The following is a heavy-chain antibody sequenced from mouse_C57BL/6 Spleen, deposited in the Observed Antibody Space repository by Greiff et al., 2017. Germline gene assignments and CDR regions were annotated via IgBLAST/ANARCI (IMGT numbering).Heavy chain of an antibody. Sequence: VKLMESGPGLVQPSQSLSITCTVSGFSLTSYGVHWVRQSPGKGLEWLGVIWPGGSTDYNAAFISRLSIRKDNSKRQVFFKRNSRQADDTAIYYGVRDGYYEGGAMDYWGQGTSVTVSS. CDR2: IWPGGST. CDR1: GFSLTSYG. V-gene: IGHV2-2*01. CDR3: VRDGYYEGGAMDY. D-gene: IGHD2-3*01. J-gene: IGHJ4*01.